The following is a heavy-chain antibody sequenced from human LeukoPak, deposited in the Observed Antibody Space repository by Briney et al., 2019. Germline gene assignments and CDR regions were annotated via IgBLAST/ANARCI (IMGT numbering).Heavy chain of an antibody. Sequence: PGGSLRLSCAASGFTVSSNYMSWVRQAPGKGLEWVANIKQDGSEKYYVDSVKGRFTISRDNAKNSLYLQMNSLRAEDTAVYYCARDGWSPDYWGQGTLVTVSS. V-gene: IGHV3-7*01. CDR1: GFTVSSNY. CDR3: ARDGWSPDY. J-gene: IGHJ4*02. CDR2: IKQDGSEK.